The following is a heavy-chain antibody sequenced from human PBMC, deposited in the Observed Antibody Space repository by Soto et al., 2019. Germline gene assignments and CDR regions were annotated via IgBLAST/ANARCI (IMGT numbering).Heavy chain of an antibody. CDR2: IIPIFGTA. CDR3: ARDQLTVVVPAASNPFDAFDI. CDR1: GGTFSSYA. J-gene: IGHJ3*02. V-gene: IGHV1-69*01. Sequence: QVQLVQSGAEVKKPGSSVKVSCKASGGTFSSYAISWVRQAPGQGLEWMGGIIPIFGTANYAQKFQGRVTITADESTSTAYMELSSLRSEDTAVYYCARDQLTVVVPAASNPFDAFDIWGQGTMVTVSS. D-gene: IGHD2-2*01.